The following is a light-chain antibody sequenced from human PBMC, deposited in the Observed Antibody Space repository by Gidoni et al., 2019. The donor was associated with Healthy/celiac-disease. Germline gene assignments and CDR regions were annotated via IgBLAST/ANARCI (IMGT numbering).Light chain of an antibody. CDR1: QSVSNY. V-gene: IGKV3-11*01. CDR2: DAS. J-gene: IGKJ4*02. Sequence: DIVLTQSPATLSLSPGEKATLSCRASQSVSNYLTWYQQKPGQAPRLLIYDASNRATGIPARFSGSGFGTDFTLTISSLDPEDSAVYYCQQRSNWPPTFGGGTKVEIK. CDR3: QQRSNWPPT.